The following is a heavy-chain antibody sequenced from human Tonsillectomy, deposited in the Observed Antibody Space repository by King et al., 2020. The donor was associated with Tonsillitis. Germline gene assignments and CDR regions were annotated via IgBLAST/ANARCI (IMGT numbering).Heavy chain of an antibody. CDR3: AGHLSHDAFDI. CDR1: GFTFSSYS. J-gene: IGHJ3*02. V-gene: IGHV3-21*01. Sequence: VQLVESGGGLVKPGGSLRLSCAASGFTFSSYSMNWVRQAPGKGLEWVSSISSSSSYIYYADSVKGRFTLSRDNAKNSLYLQMNSLRAEDKAVYYCAGHLSHDAFDIWGEGTMLTVSS. CDR2: ISSSSSYI.